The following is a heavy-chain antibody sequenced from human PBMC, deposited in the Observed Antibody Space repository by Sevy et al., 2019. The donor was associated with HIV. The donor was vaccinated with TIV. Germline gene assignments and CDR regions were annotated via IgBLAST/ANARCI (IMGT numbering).Heavy chain of an antibody. D-gene: IGHD6-13*01. J-gene: IGHJ6*03. CDR1: GFTFSGSA. Sequence: GGSLRLSCTASGFTFSGSAMHWVRQASGKGLEWVGRIRSKANSYATAYAASVKGRFTISRDDSKNTAYLQMNSLKTEDTAVYYCTRHVRGTSSSAYYYYYMDVWGKGTTVTVSS. CDR2: IRSKANSYAT. V-gene: IGHV3-73*01. CDR3: TRHVRGTSSSAYYYYYMDV.